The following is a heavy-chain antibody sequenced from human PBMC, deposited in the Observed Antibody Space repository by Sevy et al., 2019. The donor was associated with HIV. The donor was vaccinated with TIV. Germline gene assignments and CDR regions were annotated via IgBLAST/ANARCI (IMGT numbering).Heavy chain of an antibody. CDR2: ISGGGGGT. CDR1: GFTFNNYA. D-gene: IGHD6-13*01. J-gene: IGHJ2*01. CDR3: AKHYIHDIADGWYFDL. Sequence: GGSLRLSCAASGFTFNNYAMSWVRQAPGKGLEGKGLEWVSTISGGGGGTYYADSVRGRSTISRDNSKNTLYLQVNSLRVEDTDVYYCAKHYIHDIADGWYFDLWGRGTLVTVSS. V-gene: IGHV3-23*01.